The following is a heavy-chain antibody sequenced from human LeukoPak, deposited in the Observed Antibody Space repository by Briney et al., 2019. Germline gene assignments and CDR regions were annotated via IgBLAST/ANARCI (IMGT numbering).Heavy chain of an antibody. CDR1: GHTFTSYG. CDR2: ISAYNGNT. V-gene: IGHV1-18*01. CDR3: ARGQEGSSSWYPSLDY. Sequence: ASVKVSCKASGHTFTSYGISWVRQAPGQGLEWMGWISAYNGNTNYAQKLQGRVTMTTDTSTSTAYMELRSLRSDDTAVYYCARGQEGSSSWYPSLDYWGQGTLVTVSS. J-gene: IGHJ4*02. D-gene: IGHD6-13*01.